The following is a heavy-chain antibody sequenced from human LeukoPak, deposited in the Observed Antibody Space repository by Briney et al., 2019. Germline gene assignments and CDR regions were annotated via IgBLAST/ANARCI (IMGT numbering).Heavy chain of an antibody. CDR3: AKDGVTMIVVAGDAFDI. CDR2: ISGSGGST. J-gene: IGHJ3*02. V-gene: IGHV3-23*01. Sequence: GGSLRLSCAASGFTFSSYAMSWVRQAPGKGLEWDSAISGSGGSTYYADSVKGRFTISRDNSKNTLYLRMNSLRVEDTAVYYCAKDGVTMIVVAGDAFDIWGQGTMVTVSS. D-gene: IGHD3-22*01. CDR1: GFTFSSYA.